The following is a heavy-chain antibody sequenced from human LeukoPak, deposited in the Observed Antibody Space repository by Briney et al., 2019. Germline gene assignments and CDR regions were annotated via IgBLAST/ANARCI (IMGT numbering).Heavy chain of an antibody. Sequence: GGSLRLSCTASGFTFSSYGMHWVRQAPGKGLEWVAVISYDGSNKYYADSVKGRFTISRDNSKNTLYLQMNSLRAEDTAVYYCARTTVTTPVPYYYYYYGMDVWGQGTTVTVSS. V-gene: IGHV3-30*19. D-gene: IGHD4-17*01. CDR3: ARTTVTTPVPYYYYYYGMDV. CDR1: GFTFSSYG. CDR2: ISYDGSNK. J-gene: IGHJ6*02.